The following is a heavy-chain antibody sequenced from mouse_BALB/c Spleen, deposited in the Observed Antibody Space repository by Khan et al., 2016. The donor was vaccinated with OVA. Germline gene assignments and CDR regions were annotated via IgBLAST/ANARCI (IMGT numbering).Heavy chain of an antibody. CDR3: VRSGYGSFAF. CDR2: FFPNSGGS. Sequence: VQLKESGPAVVKPGASVKISCKAAGYTFTDYNMDWLRQRHGESLEWIGYFFPNSGGSGYNQKFKTKATLSVDISSSTAYMDLHSLTSEDSAVYYCVRSGYGSFAFWGQGTLVAVSA. D-gene: IGHD1-2*01. J-gene: IGHJ3*01. V-gene: IGHV1S29*02. CDR1: GYTFTDYN.